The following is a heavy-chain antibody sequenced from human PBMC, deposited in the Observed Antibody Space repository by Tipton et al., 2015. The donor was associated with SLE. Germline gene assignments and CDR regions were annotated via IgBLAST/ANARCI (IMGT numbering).Heavy chain of an antibody. Sequence: TLSLTCTVSGGSISGSSWYWGWVRQPPGKGLEWIGYVYYTGTTNYNPSLKSRVTISVDTSQNRFSLRLSSVTAADTAVYYCARGPLYGLDIWGQGTRVTVSS. D-gene: IGHD3-10*01. J-gene: IGHJ3*02. CDR2: VYYTGTT. V-gene: IGHV4-61*05. CDR3: ARGPLYGLDI. CDR1: GGSISGSSWY.